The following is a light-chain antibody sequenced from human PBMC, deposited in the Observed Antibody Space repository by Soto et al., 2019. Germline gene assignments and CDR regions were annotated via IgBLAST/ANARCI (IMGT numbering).Light chain of an antibody. J-gene: IGLJ1*01. CDR2: DDD. CDR3: GSWDSTLSAYV. CDR1: SSNIGGNS. Sequence: QSALTQPPSVSADPGQRVTISCSGSSSNIGGNSVSWYQQLPGTAPKLLIYDDDKRPSGIPDRFSGSKSGTSATLGITGFQTGDEAYYYCGSWDSTLSAYVSGTGTKVTVL. V-gene: IGLV1-51*01.